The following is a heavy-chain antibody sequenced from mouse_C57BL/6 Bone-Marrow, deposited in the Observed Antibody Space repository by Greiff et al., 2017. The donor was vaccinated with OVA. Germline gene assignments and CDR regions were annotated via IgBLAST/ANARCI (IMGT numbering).Heavy chain of an antibody. CDR1: GYTFSSYW. V-gene: IGHV1-52*01. J-gene: IGHJ2*01. D-gene: IGHD1-1*01. CDR2: IDPSDSET. CDR3: ARWTTVVAPYYFDY. Sequence: QVQLQQPGAELVRPGSSVKLSCKASGYTFSSYWMHWVKQRPIQGLEWIGNIDPSDSETHYNQKFKDKATLTVDKSSSTAYMQLSSLTAEDSAVYYCARWTTVVAPYYFDYWGQGTTLTVSS.